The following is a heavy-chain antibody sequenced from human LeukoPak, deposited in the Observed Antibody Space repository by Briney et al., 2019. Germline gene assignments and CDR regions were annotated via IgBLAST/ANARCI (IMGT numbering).Heavy chain of an antibody. CDR2: ISSSGSNT. D-gene: IGHD6-19*01. CDR1: GFTFSTYA. V-gene: IGHV3-23*01. CDR3: AKTRGIAVAASFDF. Sequence: PGGSLRLSCAASGFTFSTYAMSWVRRPPGKGLEWVSAISSSGSNTYYADSVKGRLTISRDNSRNTLYLQLNSLRAEDTAVYYCAKTRGIAVAASFDFWGQGILVTVSS. J-gene: IGHJ4*02.